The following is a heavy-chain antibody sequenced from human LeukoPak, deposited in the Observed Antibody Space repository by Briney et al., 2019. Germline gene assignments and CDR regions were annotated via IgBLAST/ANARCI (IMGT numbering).Heavy chain of an antibody. CDR3: ASLEYSSSAGGY. CDR1: GYSISSGYY. Sequence: SETLSLTCAVSGYSISSGYYCGWIRQPPGQGLEWIGSIYHSGSTYYNPSLKSRVTISVDTSKIQFSLKLSSVTAADTAVYYCASLEYSSSAGGYWGQGTLVTVSS. CDR2: IYHSGST. J-gene: IGHJ4*02. D-gene: IGHD6-6*01. V-gene: IGHV4-38-2*01.